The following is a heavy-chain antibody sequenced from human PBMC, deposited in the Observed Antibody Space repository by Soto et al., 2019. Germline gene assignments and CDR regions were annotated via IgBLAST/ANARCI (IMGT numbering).Heavy chain of an antibody. Sequence: SETLSLTCTVSGGSIGSGDYYWSWIRQPPGKGLEWIGYIYYSGSTYYNPSLKSRVTISVDTSKNQFSLKLSSVTAADTAVYYCARATGFIDFAYWGQGTLVTVSS. J-gene: IGHJ4*02. CDR2: IYYSGST. CDR1: GGSIGSGDYY. V-gene: IGHV4-30-4*01. CDR3: ARATGFIDFAY.